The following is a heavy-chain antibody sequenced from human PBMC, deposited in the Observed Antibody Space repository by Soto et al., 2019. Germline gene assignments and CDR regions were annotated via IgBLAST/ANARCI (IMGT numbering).Heavy chain of an antibody. CDR2: DSGSGGST. V-gene: IGHV3-23*01. CDR1: GFTFSSYA. CDR3: STYPGYYYDSSGYPPPGMDV. J-gene: IGHJ6*02. Sequence: PGGSLRLSCAASGFTFSSYAMSWVRQAPGKGLEWDSADSGSGGSTYYADSVKGRFTISRDNSKNTLYLQMNSLRVEDTAVYYCSTYPGYYYDSSGYPPPGMDVWGQGTTVTVSS. D-gene: IGHD3-22*01.